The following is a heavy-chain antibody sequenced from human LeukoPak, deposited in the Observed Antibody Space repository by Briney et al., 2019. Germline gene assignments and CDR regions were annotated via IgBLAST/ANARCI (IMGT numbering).Heavy chain of an antibody. CDR2: IYHSGST. CDR3: ARDRPLLSAWSWFDP. Sequence: PSETLSLNCAVSGYSISSGYYWGWIRQPPGKGLEWIGTIYHSGSTYYNPSLKSRVTISLDTSKNQFSLKLSSVTAADAAVYYCARDRPLLSAWSWFDPWGQGTLVTVSS. J-gene: IGHJ5*02. CDR1: GYSISSGYY. V-gene: IGHV4-38-2*02. D-gene: IGHD6-19*01.